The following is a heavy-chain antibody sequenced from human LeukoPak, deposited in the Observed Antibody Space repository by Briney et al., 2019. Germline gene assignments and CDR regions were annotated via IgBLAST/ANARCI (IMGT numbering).Heavy chain of an antibody. CDR3: ARDPDYGDYDY. Sequence: PGGSLRLSCAASGFTFSSYWTHRVRQAPGKGLVWVSRINSDGSSTSYAGSVKGRFTISRDNAKNTLYLQMNSLRAEDTAVYYCARDPDYGDYDYWSQGTLVTVSS. D-gene: IGHD4-17*01. CDR2: INSDGSST. J-gene: IGHJ4*02. CDR1: GFTFSSYW. V-gene: IGHV3-74*01.